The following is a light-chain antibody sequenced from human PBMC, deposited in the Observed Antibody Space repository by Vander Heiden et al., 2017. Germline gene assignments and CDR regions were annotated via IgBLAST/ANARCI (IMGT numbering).Light chain of an antibody. Sequence: DIQMTQSPSSLSASVGDRVTITCRASQSISSYLNWYQQKPGKAPKLLIYAASSLQSGVPSRFSRSGSGTDFTLTISRLQPEDFATYYCQQSDSTPITFGHGTKVDIK. J-gene: IGKJ3*01. V-gene: IGKV1-39*01. CDR2: AAS. CDR1: QSISSY. CDR3: QQSDSTPIT.